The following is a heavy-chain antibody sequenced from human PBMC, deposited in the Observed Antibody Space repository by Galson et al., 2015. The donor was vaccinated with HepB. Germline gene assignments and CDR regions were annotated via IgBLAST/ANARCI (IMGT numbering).Heavy chain of an antibody. J-gene: IGHJ5*02. V-gene: IGHV4-39*01. CDR3: AGHRLITTPLGRTWFDP. CDR1: GGSISSSSYY. Sequence: ETLSLTCTVSGGSISSSSYYWGWIRQPPGKGLEWIGSIYYNGSTDYNPSLKSRVTISVDTSKNHFFLKLSSVTAADTAVFYCAGHRLITTPLGRTWFDPWGQGTRVTVSS. CDR2: IYYNGST. D-gene: IGHD1/OR15-1a*01.